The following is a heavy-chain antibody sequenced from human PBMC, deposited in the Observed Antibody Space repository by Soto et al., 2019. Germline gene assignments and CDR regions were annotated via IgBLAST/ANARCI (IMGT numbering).Heavy chain of an antibody. V-gene: IGHV1-69*13. D-gene: IGHD5-12*01. CDR2: IIPIFGTA. J-gene: IGHJ4*02. CDR1: GGTFSSYA. CDR3: AKSRHSGYDWYYFDY. Sequence: SVKVSCKASGGTFSSYAISWVRQAPGQGLEWMGGIIPIFGTANYAQKFQGRVTITADESTSTAYMELSSLRSEDTAVYYCAKSRHSGYDWYYFDYWGQGTLVTVSS.